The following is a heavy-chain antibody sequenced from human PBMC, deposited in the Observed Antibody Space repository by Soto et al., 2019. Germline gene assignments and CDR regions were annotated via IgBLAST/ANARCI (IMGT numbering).Heavy chain of an antibody. J-gene: IGHJ4*02. D-gene: IGHD1-26*01. CDR2: IFYSGTA. CDR3: VGTALIVGTSGSDY. Sequence: LSLTCTVSGGSINNNIYYWGWIRQPPGKGLEWIGSIFYSGTAYYSPSLKSRVTTSIDASKNQFYLRLRSVTAADTALYYCVGTALIVGTSGSDYWGRGTLVTVSS. V-gene: IGHV4-39*01. CDR1: GGSINNNIYY.